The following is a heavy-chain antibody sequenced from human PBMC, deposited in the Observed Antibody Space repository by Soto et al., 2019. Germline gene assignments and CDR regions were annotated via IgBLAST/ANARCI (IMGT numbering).Heavy chain of an antibody. CDR1: GYGFTSYW. J-gene: IGHJ6*02. Sequence: GESLKISCKGSGYGFTSYWIGWVRQMPGKGLECMGIIYPGDSDTRYSPSFQGQVTISADKSISTAYLQWSSLKASDTAMYYCARTAAAGKYYYGLDVWGQGTTVTVSS. CDR3: ARTAAAGKYYYGLDV. V-gene: IGHV5-51*01. D-gene: IGHD6-13*01. CDR2: IYPGDSDT.